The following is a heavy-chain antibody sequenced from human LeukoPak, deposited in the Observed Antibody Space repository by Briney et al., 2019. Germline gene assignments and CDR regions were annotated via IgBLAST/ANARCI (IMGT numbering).Heavy chain of an antibody. CDR1: GGSISSYY. D-gene: IGHD6-13*01. J-gene: IGHJ4*02. Sequence: SETLSLTCTVSGGSISSYYWSWIRQPAGKGLEWIGRIYTSGSTNYNPSLKSRVTMSIDTSKNQFSLKVSSVTAADTAVYYCAKSYSSSWASLDYWGQGTLVTVSS. CDR2: IYTSGST. V-gene: IGHV4-4*07. CDR3: AKSYSSSWASLDY.